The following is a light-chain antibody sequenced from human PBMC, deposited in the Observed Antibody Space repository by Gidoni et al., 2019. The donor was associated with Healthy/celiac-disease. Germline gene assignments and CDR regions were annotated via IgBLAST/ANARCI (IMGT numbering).Light chain of an antibody. Sequence: IQLTQSPSSLSASVGDRVTITCRASQGISSYLAWYQQKPGKAPKLLIYAASTLQSGVPSRFSGSGSGTDFTLTISSLQPEDFATYYCQQLNSKPPALTFGGGTKVEIK. J-gene: IGKJ4*01. CDR1: QGISSY. CDR3: QQLNSKPPALT. CDR2: AAS. V-gene: IGKV1-9*01.